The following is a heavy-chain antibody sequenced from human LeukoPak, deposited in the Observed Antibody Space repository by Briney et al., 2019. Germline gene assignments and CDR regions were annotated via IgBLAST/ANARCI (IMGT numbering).Heavy chain of an antibody. J-gene: IGHJ5*02. CDR3: AREGLGYCSGGSCYPNWFDP. CDR1: AGSLSSDSSY. D-gene: IGHD2-15*01. Sequence: PSETLSLTCNVSAGSLSSDSSYWSWLRQPAGRGLEWIRRMYINGSTNNNPSLKSRVTISVDTSNHQFSLKLNSVSAADTAVYYCAREGLGYCSGGSCYPNWFDPWGQGTLVTVPS. CDR2: MYINGST. V-gene: IGHV4-61*02.